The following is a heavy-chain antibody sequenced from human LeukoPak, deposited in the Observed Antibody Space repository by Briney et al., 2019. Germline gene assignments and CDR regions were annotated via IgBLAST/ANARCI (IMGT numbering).Heavy chain of an antibody. D-gene: IGHD5-12*01. CDR3: ARGPPRGYSGYGRGMDV. J-gene: IGHJ6*02. Sequence: SETLSLTCAVYGGSFSGYYWSWIRQPPGKGLEWIGEINHSGSTNYNPSPKSRVTISVDTSKNQFSLKLSSVTAADTAVYYCARGPPRGYSGYGRGMDVWGQGTTVTVSS. CDR1: GGSFSGYY. CDR2: INHSGST. V-gene: IGHV4-34*01.